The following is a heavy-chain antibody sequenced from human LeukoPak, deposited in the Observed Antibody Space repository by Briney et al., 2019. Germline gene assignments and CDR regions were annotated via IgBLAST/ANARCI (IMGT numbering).Heavy chain of an antibody. V-gene: IGHV2-5*02. CDR2: IYWDDDK. D-gene: IGHD3-3*01. J-gene: IGHJ5*02. Sequence: SGPTLVNPTQTLTLTCTFSGFSLSTSGVGVGWIRRPPGKALEWLALIYWDDDKRYSPSLKSRLTITKDTSENQVVLTMTNMDPVDTATYYCAHRQGIPYYDFWSGYLRIPMTNNWFDPWGQGTLVTVSS. CDR3: AHRQGIPYYDFWSGYLRIPMTNNWFDP. CDR1: GFSLSTSGVG.